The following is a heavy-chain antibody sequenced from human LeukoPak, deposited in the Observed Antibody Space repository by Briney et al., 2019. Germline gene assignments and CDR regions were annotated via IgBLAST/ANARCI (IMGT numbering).Heavy chain of an antibody. CDR3: AKDQDPLYCTSTSCYFEADY. V-gene: IGHV3-23*01. J-gene: IGHJ4*02. Sequence: GGSLRLSCAASGFTFSSYAMSWVRQAPGKGLEWVSTISGGGDSTYYADSAKGRFTISRDNSKNTLYLQMNTLRAEDTAVYYCAKDQDPLYCTSTSCYFEADYWGQGTLVTVSS. CDR1: GFTFSSYA. CDR2: ISGGGDST. D-gene: IGHD2-2*01.